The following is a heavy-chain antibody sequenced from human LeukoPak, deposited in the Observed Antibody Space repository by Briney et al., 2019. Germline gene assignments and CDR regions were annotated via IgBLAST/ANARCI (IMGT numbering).Heavy chain of an antibody. D-gene: IGHD4-17*01. V-gene: IGHV3-53*01. Sequence: GGSLRLSCAASGFTVSSNYMSWVRQAPGKGLEWVSVIYSGGSTYYADSVKGRFTISRDNSKNTLYLQTNSLRAEDTAVYYCARDGETIYGDYGYFDLWGRGTLVTVSS. CDR2: IYSGGST. J-gene: IGHJ2*01. CDR1: GFTVSSNY. CDR3: ARDGETIYGDYGYFDL.